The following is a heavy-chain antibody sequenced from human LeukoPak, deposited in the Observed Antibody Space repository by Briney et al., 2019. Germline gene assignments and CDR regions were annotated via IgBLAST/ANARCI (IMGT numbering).Heavy chain of an antibody. Sequence: SVKVSCKASGGTFSSYAISWVRQAPGQGLEWMGGIIPIFGTANYAQKFQGRGTITADESTSTAYMELSSLRSEDTAVYYCASYSWYGYWFDPWGQGTLVTVSS. V-gene: IGHV1-69*13. J-gene: IGHJ5*02. D-gene: IGHD6-13*01. CDR3: ASYSWYGYWFDP. CDR2: IIPIFGTA. CDR1: GGTFSSYA.